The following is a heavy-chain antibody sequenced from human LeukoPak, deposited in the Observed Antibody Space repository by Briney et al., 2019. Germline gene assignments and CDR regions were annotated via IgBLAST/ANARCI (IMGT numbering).Heavy chain of an antibody. J-gene: IGHJ4*02. CDR2: IISSSSYI. Sequence: TGGSLRLSCAASGFTFSSYTMNWVRQAPGKGLEWVSSIISSSSYIYYADSVKGRFTISRDNAKNSLYLQMNSLRAEDTAVYYCASLFHGTTGTMPSDYWGQGTLVTVSS. CDR1: GFTFSSYT. V-gene: IGHV3-21*03. D-gene: IGHD1-1*01. CDR3: ASLFHGTTGTMPSDY.